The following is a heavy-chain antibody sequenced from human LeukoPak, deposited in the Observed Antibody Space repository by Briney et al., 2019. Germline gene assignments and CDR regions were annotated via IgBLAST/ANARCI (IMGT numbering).Heavy chain of an antibody. Sequence: GGSLRLSCAASGFTFSNYAIHWVRQAPGKGLECVAVISYDGGNEYYTDSVKGRFTISRDNSKNTLYLQMNSLRADDTAVYYCARDRYSSGWYGHSDHWGQGTLVTVSS. CDR3: ARDRYSSGWYGHSDH. D-gene: IGHD6-19*01. CDR2: ISYDGGNE. V-gene: IGHV3-30-3*01. CDR1: GFTFSNYA. J-gene: IGHJ4*02.